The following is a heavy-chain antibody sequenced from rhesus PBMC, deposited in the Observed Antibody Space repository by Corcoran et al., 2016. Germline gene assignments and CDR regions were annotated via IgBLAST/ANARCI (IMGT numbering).Heavy chain of an antibody. CDR2: IYGSGGGN. Sequence: QVQLQESGPGLVKPSETLSLTCAVSGGSISVYHYWSWLRQPPGKGLEWIGSIYGSGGGNYLNPSLESRVNLAVDTSKKQFSLKLSSVTAADTAVYYCASSLGAYWGQGVLVTVSS. J-gene: IGHJ4*01. D-gene: IGHD1-44*02. CDR1: GGSISVYHY. CDR3: ASSLGAY. V-gene: IGHV4S14*01.